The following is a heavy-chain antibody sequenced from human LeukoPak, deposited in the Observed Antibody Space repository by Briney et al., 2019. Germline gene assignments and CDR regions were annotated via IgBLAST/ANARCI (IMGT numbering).Heavy chain of an antibody. J-gene: IGHJ4*02. Sequence: ASVKVSCKASGYTFTSYYMHWVRQAPGQGLEWKGIINPSGGSTSYAQKFQGRVTMTRDTSTSTVYMELSSLRSEDTAVYYCAAISYSSGTDYWGQGTLVTVSS. D-gene: IGHD6-19*01. CDR3: AAISYSSGTDY. CDR2: INPSGGST. V-gene: IGHV1-46*01. CDR1: GYTFTSYY.